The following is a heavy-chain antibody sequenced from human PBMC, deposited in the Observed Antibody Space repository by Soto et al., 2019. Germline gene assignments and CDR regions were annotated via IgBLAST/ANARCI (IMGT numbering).Heavy chain of an antibody. CDR3: AGVETQRYYYGMDV. Sequence: QVQLVQSGAEVKKPGSSVKVSCKASGGTFSSYAISWVRQAPGQGLEWMGGIIPIFGTADYAQKFQGRVTITADEPTSTAYMELSSLRSEDTAVYYCAGVETQRYYYGMDVWGQGTTVTVSS. CDR1: GGTFSSYA. V-gene: IGHV1-69*12. D-gene: IGHD2-8*01. CDR2: IIPIFGTA. J-gene: IGHJ6*02.